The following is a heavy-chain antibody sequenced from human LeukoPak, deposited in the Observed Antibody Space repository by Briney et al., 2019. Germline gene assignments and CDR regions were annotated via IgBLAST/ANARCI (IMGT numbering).Heavy chain of an antibody. Sequence: GGSLRLSCTASGFTFSSYAMNWVRQAPGKGLEWVSGIGAGGTFTYYADSVKGRFTISRDNSRNTLYLQMNSLRDEDTAVYYCARDLTSVPTRWGQGTLVTVSS. J-gene: IGHJ4*02. CDR3: ARDLTSVPTR. CDR2: IGAGGTFT. D-gene: IGHD4-17*01. CDR1: GFTFSSYA. V-gene: IGHV3-23*01.